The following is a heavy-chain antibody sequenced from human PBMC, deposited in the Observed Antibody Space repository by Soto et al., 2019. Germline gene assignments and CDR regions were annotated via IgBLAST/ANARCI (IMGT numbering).Heavy chain of an antibody. Sequence: QVQLVQSGAEVKKPGSSVKVSCKASGGTFSSYAISWVRQAPGQGLEWMGGIIPIFGTANYAQKFQGRVTITAHESTSTAYMELSSLRSEDTAVYYCARGLCDYDYYYYYGMDVWGQGTTVTVSS. CDR1: GGTFSSYA. CDR2: IIPIFGTA. D-gene: IGHD4-17*01. J-gene: IGHJ6*02. CDR3: ARGLCDYDYYYYYGMDV. V-gene: IGHV1-69*01.